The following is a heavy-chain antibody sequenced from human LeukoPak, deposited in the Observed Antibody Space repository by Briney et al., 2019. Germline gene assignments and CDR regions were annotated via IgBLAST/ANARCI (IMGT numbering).Heavy chain of an antibody. Sequence: PSETLSLTCTVSGGSISSYYWSWIRQPAGKGLEWIGRIYTSGSTNYNPSLKSRVTMSVDTSKNQLSLKLSSVTAADTAVYYCARGPLDFWSGYSNTAEYFQHWGQGTLVTVSS. CDR3: ARGPLDFWSGYSNTAEYFQH. J-gene: IGHJ1*01. CDR1: GGSISSYY. CDR2: IYTSGST. V-gene: IGHV4-4*07. D-gene: IGHD3-3*01.